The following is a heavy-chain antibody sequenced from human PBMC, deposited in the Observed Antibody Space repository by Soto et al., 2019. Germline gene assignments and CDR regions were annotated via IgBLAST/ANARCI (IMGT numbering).Heavy chain of an antibody. Sequence: ASVKVSCTASGYTFTGHYMHWVRQAPGQGLEWMGWINPNSGGTNYAQKFQGWVTMTRDTSISTAYMELSRLRSDDTAVYYCARDREYSSSSWYYYYGMDVWGQGTTVTVSS. CDR1: GYTFTGHY. D-gene: IGHD6-6*01. J-gene: IGHJ6*02. V-gene: IGHV1-2*04. CDR3: ARDREYSSSSWYYYYGMDV. CDR2: INPNSGGT.